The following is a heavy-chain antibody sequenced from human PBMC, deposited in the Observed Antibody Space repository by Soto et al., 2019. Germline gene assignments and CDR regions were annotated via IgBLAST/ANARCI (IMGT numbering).Heavy chain of an antibody. V-gene: IGHV3-74*01. D-gene: IGHD2-21*01. Sequence: GGALTLVWPASSVTFDTCQMNSIRYAPGNAPELLSGINSDGTISSYADSVKGRFTISRDNARNTLSLQMNSLRADDTAVYYCARLSGDHSAFFSYGMDAWGQGTTVTVSS. J-gene: IGHJ6*02. CDR2: INSDGTIS. CDR1: SVTFDTCQ. CDR3: ARLSGDHSAFFSYGMDA.